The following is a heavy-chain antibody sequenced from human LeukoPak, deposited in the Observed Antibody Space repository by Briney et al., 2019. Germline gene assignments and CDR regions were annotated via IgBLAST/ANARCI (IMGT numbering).Heavy chain of an antibody. D-gene: IGHD3-10*01. Sequence: ASVKVSCKASGYTFINYGISWVRQAPGQGLEWMGWISAYNGNTNYAQKLQGRVTMTTDTSTSTAYMELRSLRSDDTAVYYCARRSGSGSYLYYFDYWGQGTLVTVSS. J-gene: IGHJ4*02. V-gene: IGHV1-18*01. CDR2: ISAYNGNT. CDR1: GYTFINYG. CDR3: ARRSGSGSYLYYFDY.